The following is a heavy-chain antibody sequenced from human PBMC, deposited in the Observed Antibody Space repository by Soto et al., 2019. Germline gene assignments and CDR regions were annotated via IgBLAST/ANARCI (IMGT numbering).Heavy chain of an antibody. CDR1: GFTFSSYA. CDR2: ISGSGGST. J-gene: IGHJ4*02. D-gene: IGHD5-18*01. CDR3: ANGGGYSNGNFDY. Sequence: GGSLRLSCAASGFTFSSYAMSWVRQAPGKGLEWVSAISGSGGSTYYADSVKGRFTISRDNSKNTLYLQMNSLRAEDTAVYYCANGGGYSNGNFDYWGQGTLVTVSS. V-gene: IGHV3-23*01.